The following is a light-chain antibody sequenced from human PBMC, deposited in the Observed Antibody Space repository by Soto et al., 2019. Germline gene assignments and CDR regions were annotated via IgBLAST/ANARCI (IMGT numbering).Light chain of an antibody. J-gene: IGLJ1*01. V-gene: IGLV2-14*01. CDR1: SSDIGAYNY. CDR2: EVT. CDR3: NSYTTLSNRV. Sequence: LTQPASVSGSPGQSITISCTGTSSDIGAYNYVSWYQQHPGKAPKLLIYEVTNRPSGVPDRFSGSKSGNTASLTISGLQAEDEANYYCNSYTTLSNRVFGTGTKVTVL.